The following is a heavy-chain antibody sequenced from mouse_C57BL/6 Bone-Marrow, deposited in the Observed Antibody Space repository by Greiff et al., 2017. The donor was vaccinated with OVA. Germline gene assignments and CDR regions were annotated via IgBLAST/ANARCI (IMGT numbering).Heavy chain of an antibody. CDR2: ISDGGGYT. V-gene: IGHV5-4*01. J-gene: IGHJ1*03. CDR3: AGYGSSYGYFDV. Sequence: EVQVVESGGGLVKPGGSLKLSCAASGFTFSSYAMSWVRQTPEKRLEWVATISDGGGYTYYPDNVKGRFTIARAKAKNNLYLQMSHLKSEDTAMYYCAGYGSSYGYFDVWGTGTTVTVSS. CDR1: GFTFSSYA. D-gene: IGHD1-1*01.